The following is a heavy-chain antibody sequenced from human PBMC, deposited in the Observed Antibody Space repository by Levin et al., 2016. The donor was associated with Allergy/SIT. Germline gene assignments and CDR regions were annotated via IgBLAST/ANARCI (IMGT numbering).Heavy chain of an antibody. D-gene: IGHD1-14*01. V-gene: IGHV3-20*03. CDR3: ARDPTPDGIDYYYGMDV. J-gene: IGHJ6*02. CDR2: VNWNGGST. Sequence: WIRQPPGKGLEWVSGVNWNGGSTGYVDSVEGRFTISRDNAKNSLYLQMNSLRAEDTALYYCARDPTPDGIDYYYGMDVWGRWDHGHRLL.